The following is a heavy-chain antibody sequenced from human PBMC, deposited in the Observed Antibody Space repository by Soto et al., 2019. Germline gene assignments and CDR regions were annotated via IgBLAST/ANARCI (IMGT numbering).Heavy chain of an antibody. D-gene: IGHD1-26*01. J-gene: IGHJ4*02. V-gene: IGHV4-4*02. Sequence: QVQLQESGPGLVKPSGTLSLTCAVSGGSISSSNWWSWVRQPPGKGLEWIGEIYHSGSTNYNPSLKSRFTISVDKSKNQFSLKLSSVTAADTAVYYCARVRHREQTPAPNDYWGQGTLVTVSS. CDR2: IYHSGST. CDR3: ARVRHREQTPAPNDY. CDR1: GGSISSSNW.